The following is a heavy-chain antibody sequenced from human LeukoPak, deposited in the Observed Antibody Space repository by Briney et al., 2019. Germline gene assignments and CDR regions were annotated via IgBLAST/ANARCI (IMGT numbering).Heavy chain of an antibody. Sequence: SETLSLTCTVSGGSTSSYYWSWIRQPPGKGLEWIGYTFYSGSTNYNPSLKSRVTMSVDTSKNQFSLKLSSVTAADTAVYYCARGHYSSGWYGERGTLWFDPWGQGTLVTVSS. CDR3: ARGHYSSGWYGERGTLWFDP. CDR2: TFYSGST. J-gene: IGHJ5*02. CDR1: GGSTSSYY. D-gene: IGHD6-19*01. V-gene: IGHV4-59*01.